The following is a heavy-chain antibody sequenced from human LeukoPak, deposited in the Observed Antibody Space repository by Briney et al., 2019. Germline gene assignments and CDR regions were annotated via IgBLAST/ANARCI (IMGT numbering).Heavy chain of an antibody. CDR1: GDSVFSKSAA. Sequence: SQTLSLTCAISGDSVFSKSAAWNWITQSPSRGLEWLGRTYYRSKWYIEYAGSVKSRITINPDTSNNQFSLQLNSVTPADAAVYYCARSSGDFDYWGHGTLVTVSS. V-gene: IGHV6-1*01. CDR2: TYYRSKWYI. J-gene: IGHJ4*01. D-gene: IGHD6-19*01. CDR3: ARSSGDFDY.